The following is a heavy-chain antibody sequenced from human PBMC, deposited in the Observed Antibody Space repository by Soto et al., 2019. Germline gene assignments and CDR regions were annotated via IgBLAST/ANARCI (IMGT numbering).Heavy chain of an antibody. CDR3: ARGYEIAYFDY. CDR2: IWYDGSNK. D-gene: IGHD3-9*01. CDR1: GFTFSSYG. J-gene: IGHJ4*02. Sequence: GSLRLSCAASGFTFSSYGMHWVRQAPGKGLEWVAVIWYDGSNKYYADSVKGRITISRDNSKNTLYLQMNSLRAEDTAVYYCARGYEIAYFDYWGQGTLVTVSS. V-gene: IGHV3-33*01.